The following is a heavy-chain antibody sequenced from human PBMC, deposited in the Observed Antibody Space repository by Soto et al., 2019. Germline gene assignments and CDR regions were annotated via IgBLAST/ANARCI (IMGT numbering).Heavy chain of an antibody. J-gene: IGHJ4*02. CDR2: IHYSGST. D-gene: IGHD3-3*01. V-gene: IGHV4-59*01. Sequence: PSETLSLTCTVSGDAIVTFYCSCIRHPPFKGLEWIGYIHYSGSTNYNPSLKSQVIISVDTSKNQFSLKLSSVTAADTAVYFCARVRSNLFDYWGQGTLVTVSS. CDR3: ARVRSNLFDY. CDR1: GDAIVTFY.